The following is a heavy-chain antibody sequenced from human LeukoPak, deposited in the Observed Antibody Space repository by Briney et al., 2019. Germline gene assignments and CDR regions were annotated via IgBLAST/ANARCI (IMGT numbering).Heavy chain of an antibody. D-gene: IGHD3-9*01. CDR2: IKQDGSEK. CDR1: GFTFSSYW. J-gene: IGHJ4*02. Sequence: PGGSLRLSCAASGFTFSSYWMSWVRQAPGKGLEWVANIKQDGSEKYYVDSVKGRFTISRDNAKNSLYLQMNSLRAEDTAVYYCARDPEWHDILTGYYGYWGQGTLATVSS. V-gene: IGHV3-7*01. CDR3: ARDPEWHDILTGYYGY.